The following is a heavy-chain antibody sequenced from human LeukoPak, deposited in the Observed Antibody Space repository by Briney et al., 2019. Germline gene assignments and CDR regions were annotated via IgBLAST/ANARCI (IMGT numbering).Heavy chain of an antibody. V-gene: IGHV3-43*01. CDR2: ISWDGGST. J-gene: IGHJ3*02. D-gene: IGHD3-16*01. CDR3: AKARGPIGGAFDI. CDR1: GFTFDDYI. Sequence: GGSLRLTCAASGFTFDDYIIHWVRQAPGKGLEWVSLISWDGGSTYYADSVKGRFTISRDNSKNSLYLQMNGLRTEDTALYYCAKARGPIGGAFDIWGQGTMVTVSS.